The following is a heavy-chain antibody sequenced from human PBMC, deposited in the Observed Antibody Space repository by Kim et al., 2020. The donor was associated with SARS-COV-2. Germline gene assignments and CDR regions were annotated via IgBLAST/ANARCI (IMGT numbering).Heavy chain of an antibody. D-gene: IGHD2-15*01. V-gene: IGHV3-23*01. Sequence: SVKGRFTISRDNSKNTLYLQMNSLRAEDTAVYYCASYCSGGSCYSVYFDYWGQGTLVTVSS. J-gene: IGHJ4*02. CDR3: ASYCSGGSCYSVYFDY.